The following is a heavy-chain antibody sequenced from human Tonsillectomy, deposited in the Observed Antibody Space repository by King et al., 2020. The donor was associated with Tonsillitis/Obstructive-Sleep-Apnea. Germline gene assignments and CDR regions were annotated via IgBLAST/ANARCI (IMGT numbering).Heavy chain of an antibody. CDR2: INTNTGNP. CDR3: ARDRRGTNWNDEVAVYYFDY. Sequence: VQLVESGSELKKPGASVKFSCKASGYTFTSYAMNWVRQAPGQGLEWMGWINTNTGNPTYAQGFTGRFVFSLDTSVSTAYLQISSLKAEDTAVYYCARDRRGTNWNDEVAVYYFDYWGQGTLVTVSS. V-gene: IGHV7-4-1*02. J-gene: IGHJ4*02. D-gene: IGHD1-1*01. CDR1: GYTFTSYA.